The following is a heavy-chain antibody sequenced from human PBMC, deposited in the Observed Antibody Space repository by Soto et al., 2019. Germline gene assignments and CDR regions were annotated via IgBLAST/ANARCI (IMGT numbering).Heavy chain of an antibody. CDR2: ISHDGSNK. CDR3: AKDRLRAGGLVPIALDAFDT. D-gene: IGHD6-19*01. CDR1: GFTFSSYG. Sequence: GGSLSLSCAASGFTFSSYGMHWVRQAPGKGLEWVAVISHDGSNKKYVASVKGRFTISRDTSRNTLYLQMNLLRAEDTAVFYCAKDRLRAGGLVPIALDAFDTWGQGTMVTVSS. V-gene: IGHV3-30*18. J-gene: IGHJ3*02.